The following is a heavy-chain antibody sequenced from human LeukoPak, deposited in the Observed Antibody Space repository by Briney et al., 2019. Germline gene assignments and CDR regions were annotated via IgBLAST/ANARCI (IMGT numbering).Heavy chain of an antibody. J-gene: IGHJ6*03. Sequence: ASVKVSCKASGYTFTSYDINWVRQATGQGLEWMGWMNPNSGNTGYAQKFQGRVTITRNTSISTAYMELSSLRSEDTAVYYCARGPTVGIRYYYYMDVWGKGTTVTVSS. D-gene: IGHD4-17*01. V-gene: IGHV1-8*03. CDR1: GYTFTSYD. CDR3: ARGPTVGIRYYYYMDV. CDR2: MNPNSGNT.